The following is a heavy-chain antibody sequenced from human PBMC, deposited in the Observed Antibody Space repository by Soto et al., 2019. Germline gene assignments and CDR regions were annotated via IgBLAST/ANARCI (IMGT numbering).Heavy chain of an antibody. V-gene: IGHV3-33*01. CDR1: GFTFSSYG. D-gene: IGHD4-17*01. J-gene: IGHJ4*02. CDR2: IWYDGSNK. CDR3: ARDSGADGDYVGKFDY. Sequence: QVQLVESGGGVVQPGRSLRLSCAASGFTFSSYGMHWVRQAPGKGLEWVAVIWYDGSNKYYADSVKGRFTISRDNSKNTLYLQMNSLRAEDTAVYYCARDSGADGDYVGKFDYWGQGTLVTVSS.